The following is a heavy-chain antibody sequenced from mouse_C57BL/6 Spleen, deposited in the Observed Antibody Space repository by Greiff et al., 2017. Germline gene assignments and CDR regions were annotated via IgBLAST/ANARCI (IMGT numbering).Heavy chain of an antibody. CDR1: GYTFTSFW. J-gene: IGHJ3*01. Sequence: QVQLQQPGAELVKPGASVKLSCKASGYTFTSFWMHWVKQRPGQGLEWIGMIHPNSGSTNYTEKFKSKATLTVDQSSSTAYMQLSSLTSEDSAVYYCARSTMVTTGRVSFAYWGQGTLVTVSA. CDR3: ARSTMVTTGRVSFAY. CDR2: IHPNSGST. D-gene: IGHD2-2*01. V-gene: IGHV1-64*01.